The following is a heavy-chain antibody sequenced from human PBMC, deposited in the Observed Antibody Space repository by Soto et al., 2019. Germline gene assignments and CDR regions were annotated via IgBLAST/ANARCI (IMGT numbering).Heavy chain of an antibody. D-gene: IGHD4-17*01. J-gene: IGHJ5*02. CDR1: GYTFTRYY. V-gene: IGHV1-46*01. Sequence: GASVKVSCKASGYTFTRYYIHWVRQAPGQGLEWMGIVNPSGDNTNYAQKFRGRVTMTRDTSTNTVHMELSSLRSEDTAVYFCARELGGTTVNTLFDPWGQGTAVTVSS. CDR3: ARELGGTTVNTLFDP. CDR2: VNPSGDNT.